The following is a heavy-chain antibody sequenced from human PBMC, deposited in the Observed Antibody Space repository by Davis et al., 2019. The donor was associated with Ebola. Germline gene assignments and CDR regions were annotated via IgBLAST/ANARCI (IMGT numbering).Heavy chain of an antibody. CDR2: SGTGGNT. V-gene: IGHV3-23*01. J-gene: IGHJ4*02. Sequence: GGSLRLSCAGSGFTFTSHAMTWVRQAPGKGLEWVSSSGTGGNTYYADSVKGRFTISRDNSKSTLYLQMNSLRAEDTATYFCAKSADLESWGQGTLVTVSS. CDR3: AKSADLES. CDR1: GFTFTSHA.